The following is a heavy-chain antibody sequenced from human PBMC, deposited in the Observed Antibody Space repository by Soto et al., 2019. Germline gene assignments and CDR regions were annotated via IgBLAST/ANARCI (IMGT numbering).Heavy chain of an antibody. Sequence: QITLNESGPALVKPTQTLTLTCTFSGFSLTTSGVGVHWLRQPPGKALEWLAVIYGDDDKRYNPSLETRLTITKDTSKNQVVLTMTSMDPLDTATYYCAHNPSYSTNWYIRDAWFDPWRQGTLVTVSS. CDR3: AHNPSYSTNWYIRDAWFDP. CDR2: IYGDDDK. J-gene: IGHJ5*02. V-gene: IGHV2-5*02. D-gene: IGHD6-13*01. CDR1: GFSLTTSGVG.